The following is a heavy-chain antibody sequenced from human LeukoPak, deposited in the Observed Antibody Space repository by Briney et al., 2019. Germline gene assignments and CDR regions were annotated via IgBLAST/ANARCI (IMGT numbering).Heavy chain of an antibody. CDR3: ARSQSGVFDV. CDR2: LNGDGTNI. V-gene: IGHV3-74*01. Sequence: PGGSLRLSCAASGFTFSSYGMHWVRQVPGRGLVWVSRLNGDGTNIIYADSVKGRFTISRDNAENTLYLQMNSLRAEDTALYYCARSQSGVFDVRDQGTMVTVSS. CDR1: GFTFSSYG. J-gene: IGHJ3*01. D-gene: IGHD2-8*01.